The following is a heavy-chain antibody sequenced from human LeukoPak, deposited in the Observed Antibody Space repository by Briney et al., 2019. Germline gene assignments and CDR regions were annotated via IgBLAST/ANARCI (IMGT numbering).Heavy chain of an antibody. CDR3: AKEGYDFWSGYYSKFDY. D-gene: IGHD3-3*01. CDR2: MSGSGGYT. Sequence: GGSLRLSCAASGFTFSTYAMSWVRQAPGKGLEWVSAMSGSGGYTYYAGSVRGRFTISRDNSKNTLYLQMNSLRAEDTAVYYCAKEGYDFWSGYYSKFDYWGQGTLVTVSS. CDR1: GFTFSTYA. V-gene: IGHV3-23*01. J-gene: IGHJ4*02.